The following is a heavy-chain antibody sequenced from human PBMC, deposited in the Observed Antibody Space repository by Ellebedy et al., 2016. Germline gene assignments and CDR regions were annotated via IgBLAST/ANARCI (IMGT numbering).Heavy chain of an antibody. J-gene: IGHJ4*02. Sequence: GGSLRLSCXASGFTFSSYAMXXXXXXPGKGXXLVAVISYDGSNKYYADSVKGRFTISRDNSKNTLYLQMNSLRAEDTAVYYCARGGDILTGYYTSFDYWGQGTLVTVSS. CDR1: GFTFSSYA. CDR2: ISYDGSNK. D-gene: IGHD3-9*01. V-gene: IGHV3-30*01. CDR3: ARGGDILTGYYTSFDY.